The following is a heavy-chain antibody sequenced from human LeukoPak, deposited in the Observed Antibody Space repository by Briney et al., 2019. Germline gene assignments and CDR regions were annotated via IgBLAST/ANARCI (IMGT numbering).Heavy chain of an antibody. CDR3: AKSNGYGLVDI. CDR1: GGSFSGYY. Sequence: SETLSLTCAVYGGSFSGYYWSWVRQPPGKGLEWIGEINHSGSTNYSPSLKSRVTISLDTSRNQFSLKLNSVTAADTAVYYCAKSNGYGLVDIWGQGTMVTVSS. V-gene: IGHV4-34*01. D-gene: IGHD3-10*01. CDR2: INHSGST. J-gene: IGHJ3*02.